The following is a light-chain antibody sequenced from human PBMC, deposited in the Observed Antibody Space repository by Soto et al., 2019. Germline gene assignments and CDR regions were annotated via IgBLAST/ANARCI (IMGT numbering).Light chain of an antibody. CDR2: DAS. CDR3: QQYKSWPRT. V-gene: IGKV3-11*01. CDR1: QSVWTY. Sequence: DIVMTPSPATLSLSPRERAALXCRASQSVWTYLAWYQQKRGQAPRLLMYDASNRASGVPARFSGSGSGTDSTLTISRLEPEDSAVYFCQQYKSWPRTVGQGGKVDI. J-gene: IGKJ1*01.